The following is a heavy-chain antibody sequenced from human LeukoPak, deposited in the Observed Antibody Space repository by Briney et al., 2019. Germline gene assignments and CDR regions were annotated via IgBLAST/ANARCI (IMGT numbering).Heavy chain of an antibody. V-gene: IGHV4-59*01. CDR3: ASSYYDILTGLWSWFDP. J-gene: IGHJ5*02. Sequence: SETLSLTCTVSGGSISSYYWSWIRQPPGKGLEWIGYIYYSGSTNYNPSLKSRVTISVDTSKNQFSLKLSSVTAADTAVYYCASSYYDILTGLWSWFDPWGQGTLVTVSS. CDR1: GGSISSYY. CDR2: IYYSGST. D-gene: IGHD3-9*01.